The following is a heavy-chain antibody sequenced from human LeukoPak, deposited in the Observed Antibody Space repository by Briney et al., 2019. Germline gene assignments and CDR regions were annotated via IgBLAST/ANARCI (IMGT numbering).Heavy chain of an antibody. J-gene: IGHJ3*01. D-gene: IGHD3-16*01. CDR3: AIGQGVITWGGADVYDV. V-gene: IGHV1-18*01. Sequence: ASVKVSCQGSANTFTNYGVNWVRQAPGQRPEWMGWFSPYNGDTKHAPKLKGRVTLTVDTLTSTAYMELRTLISDDTATYYCAIGQGVITWGGADVYDVWGQGTTVIVSS. CDR1: ANTFTNYG. CDR2: FSPYNGDT.